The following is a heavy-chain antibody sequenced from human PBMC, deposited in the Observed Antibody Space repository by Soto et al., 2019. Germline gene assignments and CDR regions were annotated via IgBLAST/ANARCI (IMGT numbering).Heavy chain of an antibody. Sequence: EVQLLESGGGLVQPGGSLRLSCAASGFTFSSYAMSWVRQAPGKGLEWVSAISGSGGSTYYADSVKGRFTISRDNSKNTLYLQMNSLRAEDTAVYYCAKAYYYDSSGYYIGRAFDIWGQGTMVTVSS. CDR1: GFTFSSYA. J-gene: IGHJ3*02. CDR2: ISGSGGST. CDR3: AKAYYYDSSGYYIGRAFDI. V-gene: IGHV3-23*01. D-gene: IGHD3-22*01.